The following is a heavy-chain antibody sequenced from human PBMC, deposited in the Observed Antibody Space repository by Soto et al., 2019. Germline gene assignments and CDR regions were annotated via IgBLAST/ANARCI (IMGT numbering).Heavy chain of an antibody. CDR1: GFTFSSCS. CDR3: SRRCGYDGPDN. V-gene: IGHV3-21*01. J-gene: IGHJ4*02. Sequence: EVQPVESGGGPVKPGGSLRLSCAASGFTFSSCSMNWVRQAPGKGLDWVSSISSDSYYIYYADSVRGRFTISRDNAKNSLYLQMNNLRADDTAVYYCSRRCGYDGPDNWGQGTLVTVSS. CDR2: ISSDSYYI. D-gene: IGHD5-12*01.